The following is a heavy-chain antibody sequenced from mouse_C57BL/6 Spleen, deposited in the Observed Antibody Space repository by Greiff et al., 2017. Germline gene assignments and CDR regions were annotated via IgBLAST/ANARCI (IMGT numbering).Heavy chain of an antibody. V-gene: IGHV14-3*01. Sequence: EVQLQESVAELVRPGASVKLSCTASGFNIKNTYMHWVKQRPEQGLEWIGRIDPANGNTKYAPKFQGKATITADTSSNTAYLQLSRLTSEDTAIYYCAPMTTVVDWYFDVWGTGTTVTVSS. D-gene: IGHD1-1*01. J-gene: IGHJ1*03. CDR2: IDPANGNT. CDR1: GFNIKNTY. CDR3: APMTTVVDWYFDV.